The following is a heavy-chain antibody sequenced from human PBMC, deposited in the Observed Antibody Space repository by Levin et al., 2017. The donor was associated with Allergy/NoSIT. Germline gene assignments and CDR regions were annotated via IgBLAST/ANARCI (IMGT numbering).Heavy chain of an antibody. V-gene: IGHV3-23*01. D-gene: IGHD1-7*01. Sequence: GESLKISCEGSGFTFKNYFLSWVRQAPGKGLECVSSISSSGETTYFADSVRGRFFISRDNFKNTLYLQMNRLGVDDTAVYYCAKDRGIVGTREFDIWGQGTLVTVSS. J-gene: IGHJ4*02. CDR1: GFTFKNYF. CDR2: ISSSGETT. CDR3: AKDRGIVGTREFDI.